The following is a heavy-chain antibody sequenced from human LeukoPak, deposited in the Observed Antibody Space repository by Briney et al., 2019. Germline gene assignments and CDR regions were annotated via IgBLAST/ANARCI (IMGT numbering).Heavy chain of an antibody. Sequence: SETLSLTCTVSGGSISSSTYSWGWIRQPPGKGLEWIGSIYYSGSTYYNPSLKSRVTISVDTSKNQFSLKLSSVTAADTAVYYCARDGCSGGSCFNWFDPWGQGTLVTVSS. D-gene: IGHD2-15*01. V-gene: IGHV4-39*07. CDR1: GGSISSSTYS. J-gene: IGHJ5*02. CDR3: ARDGCSGGSCFNWFDP. CDR2: IYYSGST.